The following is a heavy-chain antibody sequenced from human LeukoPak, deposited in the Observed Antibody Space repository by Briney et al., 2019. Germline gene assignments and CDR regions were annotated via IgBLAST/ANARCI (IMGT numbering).Heavy chain of an antibody. D-gene: IGHD1-26*01. Sequence: ASVKVSCKASGYTFTGYYMHWVRQAPGQGLEWMGRINPNSGGTNYAQKFQGRVTMTWDTSISTAYMELSRLRSGDTAVYYCAREVLGATLYYWGQGTLVTVSS. CDR1: GYTFTGYY. CDR2: INPNSGGT. V-gene: IGHV1-2*06. J-gene: IGHJ4*02. CDR3: AREVLGATLYY.